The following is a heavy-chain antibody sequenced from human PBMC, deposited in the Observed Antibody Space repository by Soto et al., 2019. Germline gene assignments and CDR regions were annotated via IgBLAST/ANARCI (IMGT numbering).Heavy chain of an antibody. V-gene: IGHV1-69*12. CDR1: GGTFSSYA. J-gene: IGHJ4*02. CDR3: ARFGTTVTNYHYLDY. Sequence: QVHLVQSGAEVKRPGSSVKVSCKASGGTFSSYAITWVRQAPGQGLEWMGGIIPIFGTTNYAQKFQSRVTITVDAYTTTVYMEVSSLRSEDTAVYYSARFGTTVTNYHYLDYWGQGLLVTVSS. CDR2: IIPIFGTT. D-gene: IGHD1-1*01.